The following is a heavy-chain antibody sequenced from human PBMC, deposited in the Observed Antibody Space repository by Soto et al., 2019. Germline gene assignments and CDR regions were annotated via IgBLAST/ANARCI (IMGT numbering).Heavy chain of an antibody. CDR1: GGSINTFY. J-gene: IGHJ4*02. CDR2: IFSSGST. Sequence: XETLSLPCTVSGGSINTFYWSWVRQSAGKGLEWIGRIFSSGSTSFNPSLESRVAMSVDTSKNHFSLNLSSVTAADMAVYYCAREGSYSAYNFAHGIQLWSFDFWGQGALVTVSS. CDR3: AREGSYSAYNFAHGIQLWSFDF. D-gene: IGHD5-12*01. V-gene: IGHV4-4*07.